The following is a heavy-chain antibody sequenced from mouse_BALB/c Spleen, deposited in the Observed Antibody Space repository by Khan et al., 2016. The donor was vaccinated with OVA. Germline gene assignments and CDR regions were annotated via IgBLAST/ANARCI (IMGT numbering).Heavy chain of an antibody. CDR2: INPDNDGT. CDR1: GYTFTNYV. V-gene: IGHV1S136*01. D-gene: IGHD4-1*01. Sequence: VQLKQSGPELVKPGASVKMSCKASGYTFTNYVIHWVKQKPGQGLEWIGYINPDNDGTRFNENFKGKATLTSDKSSSTAYMELSSLTPEDSAVYYCAREESNLDFSFAYWGQGTLVTVSA. J-gene: IGHJ3*01. CDR3: AREESNLDFSFAY.